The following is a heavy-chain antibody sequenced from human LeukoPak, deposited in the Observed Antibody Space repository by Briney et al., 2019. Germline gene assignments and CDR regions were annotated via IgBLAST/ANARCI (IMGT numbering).Heavy chain of an antibody. Sequence: PGGSLRLSCAASGFSFDDYAMHWVRQAPGKGLEWVSGIAWNSDAIGYADSVKGRFTISRDNAKNSLYLQMERLRAEDTAFYYCATNPPGIAVAGNGNFDNWGQGTLVTVSS. V-gene: IGHV3-9*01. D-gene: IGHD6-19*01. CDR1: GFSFDDYA. CDR2: IAWNSDAI. CDR3: ATNPPGIAVAGNGNFDN. J-gene: IGHJ4*02.